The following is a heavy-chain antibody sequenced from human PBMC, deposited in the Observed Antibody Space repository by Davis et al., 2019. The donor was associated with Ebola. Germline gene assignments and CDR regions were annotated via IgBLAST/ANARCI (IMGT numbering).Heavy chain of an antibody. CDR1: GFTFSSYS. V-gene: IGHV3-48*01. J-gene: IGHJ4*02. D-gene: IGHD6-13*01. Sequence: GESLKISCAASGFTFSSYSMNWVRQAPGKGLEWVSSISSSSSLTTYSADSVKGRFTISRDNSKNTLYLQMNSLRAEDTAVYYCARGPSTGNSFSYWGQGTLVTVSS. CDR2: ISSSSSLTT. CDR3: ARGPSTGNSFSY.